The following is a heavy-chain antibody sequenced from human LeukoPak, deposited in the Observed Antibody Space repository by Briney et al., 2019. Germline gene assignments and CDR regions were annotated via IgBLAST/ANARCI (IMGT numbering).Heavy chain of an antibody. V-gene: IGHV3-48*04. CDR2: IGLSSGNT. CDR3: ARDHNYAFDN. J-gene: IGHJ4*02. D-gene: IGHD1-1*01. CDR1: GFTFSSYS. Sequence: PGGSLRLSCAASGFTFSSYSMNWVRQAPGKGLEWISYIGLSSGNTKYADSVKGRFAISGDNAKSSLYLQMNSLRVEGTAVYYCARDHNYAFDNWGQGTLVTVSS.